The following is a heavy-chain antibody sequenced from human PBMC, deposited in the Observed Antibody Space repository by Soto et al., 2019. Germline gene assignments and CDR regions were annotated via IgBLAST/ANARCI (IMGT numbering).Heavy chain of an antibody. J-gene: IGHJ2*01. Sequence: QVQLVQSGAEVKKPGSSVKVSCKASGGTFTNYAISWVRQAPGQGLEWMGGITPFFGTANYPQRFKGRVTITADESMTKAYMELSGLRADDTAVYYCAQTLGLAVAGPGRFDLWGRGTLVTVSS. CDR1: GGTFTNYA. CDR2: ITPFFGTA. V-gene: IGHV1-69*12. CDR3: AQTLGLAVAGPGRFDL. D-gene: IGHD6-19*01.